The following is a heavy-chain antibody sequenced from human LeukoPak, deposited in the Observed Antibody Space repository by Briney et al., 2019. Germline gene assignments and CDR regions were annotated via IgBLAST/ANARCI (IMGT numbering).Heavy chain of an antibody. D-gene: IGHD3-10*01. J-gene: IGHJ6*02. CDR3: ARARGYYGSGSYYKAGYYYGMDV. CDR1: GGSFSGYY. Sequence: SETLSLTCAVYGGSFSGYYWSWIRQPPGKGLEWIGEINHSGSTNYNPSLKSRVTISVDTSKNQFSLKLSSVTAADTAVYYCARARGYYGSGSYYKAGYYYGMDVWGQGTTVTVSS. CDR2: INHSGST. V-gene: IGHV4-34*01.